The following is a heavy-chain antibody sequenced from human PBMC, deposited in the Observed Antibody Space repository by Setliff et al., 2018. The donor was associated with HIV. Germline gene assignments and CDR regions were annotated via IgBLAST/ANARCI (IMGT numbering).Heavy chain of an antibody. V-gene: IGHV7-4-1*02. Sequence: ASVKVSCKASGYTFTSYAMNWVRQAPGQGLEWMGWINTNTGNPTYAQGFTGRFVFSLDTSVSTAYLQVSSLKAEDTAVYYCARDESDSLYYMDYYYMDVWGKGTTVTVSS. CDR1: GYTFTSYA. CDR2: INTNTGNP. D-gene: IGHD3-10*01. CDR3: ARDESDSLYYMDYYYMDV. J-gene: IGHJ6*03.